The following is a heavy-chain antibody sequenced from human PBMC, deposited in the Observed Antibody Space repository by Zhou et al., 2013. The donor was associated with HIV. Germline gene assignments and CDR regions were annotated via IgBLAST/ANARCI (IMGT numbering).Heavy chain of an antibody. CDR3: GRGGLTYCSSDGCIAGPFDD. J-gene: IGHJ4*02. V-gene: IGHV1-3*01. CDR2: INAGNGNT. Sequence: QVQLVQSGAEVKTPGASVKVSCKASGYTFSSYAIHWVRQAPGQRLEWMGWINAGNGNTKYSQRFQGRVTISRDTSARTAYMELSSLRSEDTAVYFCGRGGLTYCSSDGCIAGPFDDWGPGEPWSPSPQ. D-gene: IGHD2-2*01. CDR1: GYTFSSYA.